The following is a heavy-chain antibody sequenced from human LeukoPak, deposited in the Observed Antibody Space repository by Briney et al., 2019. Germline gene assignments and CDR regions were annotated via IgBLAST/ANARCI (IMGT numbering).Heavy chain of an antibody. J-gene: IGHJ3*02. CDR3: AGSQLRFLEWLFLDI. D-gene: IGHD3-3*01. V-gene: IGHV3-7*01. CDR2: IKQDGSEK. Sequence: GGSLRLSCAASGFTFSNYWMNWVRQAPGKGLEWVANIKQDGSEKYYVDSVKGRFTISRDNAKNSLYLQMNSLRAEDTAVYYCAGSQLRFLEWLFLDIWGQGTMVTVSS. CDR1: GFTFSNYW.